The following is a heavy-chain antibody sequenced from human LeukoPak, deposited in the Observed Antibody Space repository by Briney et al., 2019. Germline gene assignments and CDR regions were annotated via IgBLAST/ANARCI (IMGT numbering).Heavy chain of an antibody. CDR3: AKVYSSSSRDAFDV. CDR2: INHSGST. CDR1: GESFSGYY. V-gene: IGHV4-34*01. Sequence: SETLSLTCAVYGESFSGYYWSWVRQSPGKGLEWIGEINHSGSTNYNSSLKSRVTISVDTSKSQFSLRLSSVTAADTAVYYCAKVYSSSSRDAFDVWSQGTMVTVSS. J-gene: IGHJ3*01. D-gene: IGHD6-6*01.